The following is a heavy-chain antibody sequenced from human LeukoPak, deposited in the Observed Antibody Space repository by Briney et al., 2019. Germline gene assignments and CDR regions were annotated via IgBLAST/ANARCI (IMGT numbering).Heavy chain of an antibody. Sequence: PGGSLRLSCAASGFTFSSYSMNWVRQAPGKGLEWVSSIGSSSSYIYYADSVKGRFTISRDNAKNSLYLQMNSLRAEDTAVYYCARTAARGEGYWGQGTLVTVSS. CDR1: GFTFSSYS. D-gene: IGHD6-6*01. V-gene: IGHV3-21*01. CDR3: ARTAARGEGY. J-gene: IGHJ4*02. CDR2: IGSSSSYI.